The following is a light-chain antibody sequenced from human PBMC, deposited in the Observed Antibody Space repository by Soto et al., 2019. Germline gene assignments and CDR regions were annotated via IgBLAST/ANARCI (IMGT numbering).Light chain of an antibody. V-gene: IGKV4-1*01. CDR3: QQYYSSLP. CDR2: WAS. Sequence: DIVMTQSPVSLSVSLGERATINCKSSQTVFHSSYNKDFLAWYQQKPGQPPKLLFYWASTRESGVPARFSGGGSGTDFSLTISSLQAEDVAVYYCQQYYSSLPFGQGTKLEIK. J-gene: IGKJ2*01. CDR1: QTVFHSSYNKDF.